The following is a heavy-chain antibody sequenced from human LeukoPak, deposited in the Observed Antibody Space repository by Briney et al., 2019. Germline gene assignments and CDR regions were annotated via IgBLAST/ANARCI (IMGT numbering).Heavy chain of an antibody. Sequence: PGRSLRLSCAASGFTFSSYAMHWVRQAPGKGLEWVAVISYDGSNKYYADSVKGRFTISRDNSKNTLYLQMNSLRAEDTAVYYCAREFEGYYGGNLWLDYWGQGTLVTVSS. CDR3: AREFEGYYGGNLWLDY. CDR1: GFTFSSYA. CDR2: ISYDGSNK. V-gene: IGHV3-30*04. J-gene: IGHJ4*02. D-gene: IGHD4-23*01.